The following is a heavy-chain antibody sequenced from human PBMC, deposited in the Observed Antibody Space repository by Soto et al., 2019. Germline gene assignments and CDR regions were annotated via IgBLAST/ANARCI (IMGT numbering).Heavy chain of an antibody. CDR3: ASARWLGNALGFDI. Sequence: QVQLVQSGAEVKNPGASVRVSCEASGYTFSNYDINWVRQASGQGLEWMGWMNPNSGNTGYAQKFQGRVTMTRNTSITTAYMELSGLTSDDTAMFYCASARWLGNALGFDIWGLGTMVTVSS. J-gene: IGHJ3*02. V-gene: IGHV1-8*01. D-gene: IGHD3-9*01. CDR1: GYTFSNYD. CDR2: MNPNSGNT.